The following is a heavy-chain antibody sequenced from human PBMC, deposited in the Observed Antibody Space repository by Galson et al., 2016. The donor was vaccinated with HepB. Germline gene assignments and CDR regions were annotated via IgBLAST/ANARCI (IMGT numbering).Heavy chain of an antibody. V-gene: IGHV3-23*01. CDR2: ISRSGDAT. CDR1: GFTFSSYA. J-gene: IGHJ5*02. D-gene: IGHD1-26*01. Sequence: SLRLSCAASGFTFSSYAMDWVRQAPRKGLEWVSAISRSGDATYYADSVKGRFTIFRDNSKDTLYLQMISLRAEDTAVYYCAKEVGTVHPSNWFDPWGQGTLVTVSS. CDR3: AKEVGTVHPSNWFDP.